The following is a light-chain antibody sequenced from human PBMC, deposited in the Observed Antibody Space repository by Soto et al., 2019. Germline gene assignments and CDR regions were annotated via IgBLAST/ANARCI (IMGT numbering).Light chain of an antibody. V-gene: IGKV1-8*01. CDR1: QGISSY. J-gene: IGKJ1*01. Sequence: AIRMTQSPSSFSASTGDRVTITCRASQGISSYLAWYQQKPGKAPKLLIYAASTLQSGVPSRFSGSGSGTDFTLTISCLQSEDFETYYCQQYYSYQWTLGQGTKVDIK. CDR3: QQYYSYQWT. CDR2: AAS.